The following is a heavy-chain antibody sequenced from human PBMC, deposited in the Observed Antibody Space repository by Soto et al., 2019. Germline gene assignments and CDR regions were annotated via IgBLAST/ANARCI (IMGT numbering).Heavy chain of an antibody. V-gene: IGHV3-30*18. CDR2: ISYDGRNK. J-gene: IGHJ6*02. CDR1: GFSFSTYG. CDR3: AKDHGNGMDV. Sequence: QVQLVESGGGVVQPGRSLRLSCAASGFSFSTYGMHWVRQAPGQGLEWVAVISYDGRNKYYADSVKGRFTISRDNSKNTLSLRMNSLRAGDTAVYYCAKDHGNGMDVWGQGTTVTVSS. D-gene: IGHD2-8*01.